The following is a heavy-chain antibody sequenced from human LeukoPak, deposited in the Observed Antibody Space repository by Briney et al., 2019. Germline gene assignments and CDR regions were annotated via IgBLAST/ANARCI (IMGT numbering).Heavy chain of an antibody. CDR3: ARGGFGESNKH. Sequence: SETLPLTCAVYGGSFSGYYWSWIRQPPGKGLEWIGEINHSGSTNYNPSLKSRVTISVDTSKNQFSLKLSSVTAADTAVYYCARGGFGESNKHWGQGTLATVSS. V-gene: IGHV4-34*01. CDR1: GGSFSGYY. J-gene: IGHJ4*02. CDR2: INHSGST. D-gene: IGHD3-10*01.